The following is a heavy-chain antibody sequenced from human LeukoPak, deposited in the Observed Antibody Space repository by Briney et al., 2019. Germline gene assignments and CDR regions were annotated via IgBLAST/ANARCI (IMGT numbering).Heavy chain of an antibody. Sequence: SETLSLTCTVSGGSISSYHWSWIRQPPGKGLEWIGEINHSGSTNYNPSLKSRVTISVDTSKNQFSLKLSSVTAADTAVYYCARAGIAAAGTLYQFDYWGQGTLVTVSS. V-gene: IGHV4-34*01. D-gene: IGHD6-13*01. CDR1: GGSISSYH. CDR2: INHSGST. J-gene: IGHJ4*02. CDR3: ARAGIAAAGTLYQFDY.